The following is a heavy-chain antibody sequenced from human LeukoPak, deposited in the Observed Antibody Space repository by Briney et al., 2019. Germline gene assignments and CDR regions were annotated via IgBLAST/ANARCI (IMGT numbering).Heavy chain of an antibody. Sequence: ASVKVSCKASGYTFTSYGISWVRQAPGQGLEWMGWINPNSGGTNYAQKFQGRVTMTRDTSISTAYMEMRRLRSDDTAVYYCARNIWFGESNDAFDFWGQGTMVTVSS. CDR3: ARNIWFGESNDAFDF. CDR1: GYTFTSYG. CDR2: INPNSGGT. D-gene: IGHD3-10*01. J-gene: IGHJ3*01. V-gene: IGHV1-2*02.